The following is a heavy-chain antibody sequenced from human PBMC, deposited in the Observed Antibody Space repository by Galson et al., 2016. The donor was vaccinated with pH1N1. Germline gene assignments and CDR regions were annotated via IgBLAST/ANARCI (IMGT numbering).Heavy chain of an antibody. V-gene: IGHV5-51*03. CDR2: IYPGDSDT. CDR1: GSSFSNYW. Sequence: QSGAEVTKPRESLRISCKGFGSSFSNYWIAWVRQMPGKGLECMGVIYPGDSDTKYNPSFEGQVVISADKSISSVFLQWNSLEASDTAMYYCARSTKGGSTGHCDSWGQGTLVTVSS. D-gene: IGHD1-1*01. J-gene: IGHJ4*02. CDR3: ARSTKGGSTGHCDS.